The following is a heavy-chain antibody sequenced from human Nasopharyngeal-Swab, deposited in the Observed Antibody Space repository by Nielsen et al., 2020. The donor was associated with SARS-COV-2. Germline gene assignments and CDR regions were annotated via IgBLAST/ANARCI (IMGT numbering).Heavy chain of an antibody. Sequence: VRQAPGKGLEWVSAISGSGGSTYYADSVKGRFTISRDNSKNTLYLQMNSLRAEDTAVYYCAKDETYYDFWSGYFMWFDPWGQGTLVTVSS. D-gene: IGHD3-3*01. CDR2: ISGSGGST. J-gene: IGHJ5*02. V-gene: IGHV3-23*01. CDR3: AKDETYYDFWSGYFMWFDP.